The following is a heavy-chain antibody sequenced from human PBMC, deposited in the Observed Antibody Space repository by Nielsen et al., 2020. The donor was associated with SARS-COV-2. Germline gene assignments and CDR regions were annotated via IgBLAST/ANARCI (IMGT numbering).Heavy chain of an antibody. J-gene: IGHJ4*02. Sequence: VRQAPGKGLEWVGRIKSKTDGGTTDYAAPVKGRFTISRDDSKNTLYLQMNSLKTEDTAVYYCTTEELGYYDSSGYYALFDYWGQGTLVTVSS. CDR3: TTEELGYYDSSGYYALFDY. V-gene: IGHV3-15*01. D-gene: IGHD3-22*01. CDR2: IKSKTDGGTT.